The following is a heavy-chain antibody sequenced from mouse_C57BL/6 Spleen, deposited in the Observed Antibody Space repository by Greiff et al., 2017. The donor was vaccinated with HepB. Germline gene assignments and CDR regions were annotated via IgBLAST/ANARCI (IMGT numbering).Heavy chain of an antibody. CDR2: INPSSGYT. D-gene: IGHD2-13*01. J-gene: IGHJ4*01. CDR1: GYTFTSYT. V-gene: IGHV1-4*01. CDR3: ARGGTSAMDY. Sequence: QVQLKQSGAELARPGASVKMSCKASGYTFTSYTMHWVKQRPGQGLEWIGCINPSSGYTKYNQKFKDKATLTADKSSSTAYMQLSSLTSEDSAVYYCARGGTSAMDYWGQGTSVTVSS.